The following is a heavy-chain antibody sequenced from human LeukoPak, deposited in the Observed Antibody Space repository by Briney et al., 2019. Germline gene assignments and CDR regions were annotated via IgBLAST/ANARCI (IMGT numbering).Heavy chain of an antibody. J-gene: IGHJ4*02. D-gene: IGHD1-26*01. CDR2: ISHSGST. V-gene: IGHV4-34*01. CDR1: GGSFSGYY. CDR3: ASTSLNSGSYYAFDY. Sequence: PSETLSLTCAVYGGSFSGYYWSWIRQPPGKGLEWIGEISHSGSTNYNPSLKSRVTISVDTSKNQFSLKLSSVTAADTAVYYCASTSLNSGSYYAFDYWGQGTLVTVSS.